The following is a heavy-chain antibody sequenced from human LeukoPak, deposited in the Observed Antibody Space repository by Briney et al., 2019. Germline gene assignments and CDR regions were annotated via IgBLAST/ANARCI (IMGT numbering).Heavy chain of an antibody. CDR3: ARGTYYYDRKNLGYFDY. D-gene: IGHD3-22*01. J-gene: IGHJ4*02. Sequence: SVKVSCKASGYTFTSYDINWVRQAPGQGLEWMGIINPSGGSTSYAQKFEGRVIMTRDTSTSTVYMELSSLRSEDTAVYYCARGTYYYDRKNLGYFDYWGQGTLVTVSS. CDR2: INPSGGST. CDR1: GYTFTSYD. V-gene: IGHV1-46*01.